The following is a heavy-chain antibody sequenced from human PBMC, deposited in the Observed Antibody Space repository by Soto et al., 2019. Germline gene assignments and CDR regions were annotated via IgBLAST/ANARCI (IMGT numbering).Heavy chain of an antibody. V-gene: IGHV3-23*01. D-gene: IGHD1-26*01. CDR3: AKGPAIVVGATTGSFDY. Sequence: LRLSCAASGFTFSSYAMSWVRQAPGKGLEWVSAISGSGGSTYYADSVKGRFTISRDNSKNTLYLQMNSLRAEDTAVYYCAKGPAIVVGATTGSFDYWGQGTMVTVSS. CDR2: ISGSGGST. CDR1: GFTFSSYA. J-gene: IGHJ4*02.